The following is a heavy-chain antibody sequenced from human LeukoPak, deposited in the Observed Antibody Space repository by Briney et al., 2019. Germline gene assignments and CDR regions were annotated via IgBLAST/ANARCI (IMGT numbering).Heavy chain of an antibody. CDR2: IYTSGST. Sequence: PSETLSLTCTVSGGSISSGSYCWRWIRQPAGKGLEWIGRIYTSGSTNYNPSLKSRVTISVDTSKNQFSLKLSSVTAADTAVYYCARGRRSYGYNWFDPWGQGTLVTVSS. CDR3: ARGRRSYGYNWFDP. D-gene: IGHD5-18*01. V-gene: IGHV4-61*02. CDR1: GGSISSGSYC. J-gene: IGHJ5*02.